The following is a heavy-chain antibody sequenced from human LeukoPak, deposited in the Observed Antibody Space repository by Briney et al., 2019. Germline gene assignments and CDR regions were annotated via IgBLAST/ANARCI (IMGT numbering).Heavy chain of an antibody. V-gene: IGHV1-69*13. D-gene: IGHD5-18*01. CDR3: ARDPGGYSYGYTY. CDR1: GGTFSSYA. CDR2: IIPIFGTA. Sequence: SVKVSCKAAGGTFSSYAISWVRQAPGQGLEWMGGIIPIFGTANYAQKFQGRVTITADESTSAAYMELSSLRSEDTAVYYCARDPGGYSYGYTYWGQGTLVTVSS. J-gene: IGHJ4*02.